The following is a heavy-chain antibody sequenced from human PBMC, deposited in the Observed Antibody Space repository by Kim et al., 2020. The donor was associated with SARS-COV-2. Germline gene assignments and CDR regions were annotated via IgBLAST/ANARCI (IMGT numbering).Heavy chain of an antibody. J-gene: IGHJ4*02. D-gene: IGHD6-13*01. CDR3: ARLPCIAAAGTENDGKSNVLGNDC. CDR2: INAGNGNT. CDR1: GYTFTSYA. Sequence: ASVKVSCKASGYTFTSYAMHWVRQAPGQRLEWMGWINAGNGNTKYSQKFQGRVTITRDTSASTAYMELSSLRSEDTAVYYCARLPCIAAAGTENDGKSNVLGNDCWGQGTLVTVSS. V-gene: IGHV1-3*01.